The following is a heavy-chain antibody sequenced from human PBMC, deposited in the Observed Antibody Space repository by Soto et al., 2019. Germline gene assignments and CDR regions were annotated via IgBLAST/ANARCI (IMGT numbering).Heavy chain of an antibody. CDR2: ISYDGSNK. V-gene: IGHV3-30*18. D-gene: IGHD1-26*01. Sequence: PGGSLRLSCAASGFTFSSYGMHWVRQAPGKGLEWVAVISYDGSNKYYADSVKGRFTISRDNSKSTLYLQMNSLRAEDTAVYYCAKDRGSYLYYYGMDVWGQGTTVTVSS. CDR1: GFTFSSYG. CDR3: AKDRGSYLYYYGMDV. J-gene: IGHJ6*02.